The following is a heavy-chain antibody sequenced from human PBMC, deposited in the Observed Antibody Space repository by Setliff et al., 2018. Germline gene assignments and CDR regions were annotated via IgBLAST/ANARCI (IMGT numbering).Heavy chain of an antibody. CDR2: IWFDGSNK. D-gene: IGHD6-19*01. CDR1: GFTFSSYG. V-gene: IGHV3-33*08. CDR3: VRDPPGSGFAFES. J-gene: IGHJ4*02. Sequence: PGGSLRLSCAASGFTFSSYGMHWVRQAPGKGLEWVAFIWFDGSNKYYAASVTGRFTISRDNSRDTLYLQMNNLRVEDTAVYYCVRDPPGSGFAFESWGQGTLVTVSS.